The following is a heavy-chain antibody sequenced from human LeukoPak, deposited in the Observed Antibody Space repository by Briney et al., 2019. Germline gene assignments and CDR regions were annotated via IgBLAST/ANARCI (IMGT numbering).Heavy chain of an antibody. J-gene: IGHJ4*02. CDR2: IYSGGST. Sequence: SGGSLRLSCAASGFTVSSNYMSWVRQAPGKGLEWVSVIYSGGSTYYADSVKGRFTISRDNSKNTLYLQMNSLRAEDTAVYYCAKVDGYKTLYYFDYWGQGTLVTVSS. V-gene: IGHV3-53*01. D-gene: IGHD5-24*01. CDR3: AKVDGYKTLYYFDY. CDR1: GFTVSSNY.